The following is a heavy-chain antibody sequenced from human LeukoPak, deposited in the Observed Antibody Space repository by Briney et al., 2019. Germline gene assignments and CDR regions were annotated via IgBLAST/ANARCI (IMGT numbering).Heavy chain of an antibody. CDR2: TVGGGDGT. Sequence: GTLRLSSAASGFTFSSTSMSCGREAPGKRLEWVAVTVGGGDGTYYAVSVRGRFTISRDNSNNVLYLQMASLRAEDTAVYYCAKLTTSWGQGTLVTVSS. CDR1: GFTFSSTS. CDR3: AKLTTS. J-gene: IGHJ4*02. V-gene: IGHV3-23*01. D-gene: IGHD4-17*01.